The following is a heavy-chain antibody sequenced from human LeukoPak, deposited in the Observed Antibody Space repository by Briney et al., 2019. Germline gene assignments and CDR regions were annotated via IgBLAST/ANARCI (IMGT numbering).Heavy chain of an antibody. J-gene: IGHJ6*02. CDR2: IKQDGSEK. D-gene: IGHD1-1*01. CDR3: ARDQVERQGGVFYYYYYGMDV. V-gene: IGHV3-7*01. Sequence: PGGSLRLSCAASGFTFSSYWMSWVRQAPGKGLEWVANIKQDGSEKYYVDSVKGRFTISRDNAKNSLYLQMNSLRAEDTAVYYCARDQVERQGGVFYYYYYGMDVWGQGTTVTVSS. CDR1: GFTFSSYW.